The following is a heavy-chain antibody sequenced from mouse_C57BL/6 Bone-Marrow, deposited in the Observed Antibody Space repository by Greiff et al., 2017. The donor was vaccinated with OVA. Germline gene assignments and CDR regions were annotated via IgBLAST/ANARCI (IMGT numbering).Heavy chain of an antibody. D-gene: IGHD2-3*01. CDR2: IDPSDSET. V-gene: IGHV1-52*01. Sequence: QVQLQQPGAELVRPGSSVKLSCKASGYTLTSYWMHWVKQRPIQGLEWIGNIDPSDSETHYNQKFKDKATLTVDKSSSTAYMQLSSLTSEDSAVYYCARSEDGYPYYYAMDYWGQGTSVTVSS. CDR3: ARSEDGYPYYYAMDY. J-gene: IGHJ4*01. CDR1: GYTLTSYW.